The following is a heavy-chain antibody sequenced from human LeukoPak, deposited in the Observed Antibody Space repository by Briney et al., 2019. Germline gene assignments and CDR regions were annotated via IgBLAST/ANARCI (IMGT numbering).Heavy chain of an antibody. CDR2: IYYSGST. D-gene: IGHD3-22*01. CDR3: ARAAYDSSGYLTL. J-gene: IGHJ4*02. V-gene: IGHV4-31*03. Sequence: SGTLSLTCTVSGGSISSGGYYWSWIRQHPGKGLEWIGYIYYSGSTYYNPSLKSRVTISVDTSKNQFSLKLSSVTAADTAVYYCARAAYDSSGYLTLWGQGTLVSVSS. CDR1: GGSISSGGYY.